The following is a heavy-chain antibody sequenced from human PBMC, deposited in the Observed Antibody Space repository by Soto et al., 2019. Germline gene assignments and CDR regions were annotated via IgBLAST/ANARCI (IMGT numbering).Heavy chain of an antibody. CDR3: ARASSGWNYFDY. V-gene: IGHV3-74*01. CDR1: GFTFTTYW. Sequence: SGGSLRLSCAAAGFTFTTYWRHWVSQAPGKGLVWVSRINYDGSSTNFADSVKGRFTISRDNAKNTLYLQMNSLRAEDTAVYYCARASSGWNYFDYWGQGTPVTVSS. J-gene: IGHJ4*02. D-gene: IGHD6-19*01. CDR2: INYDGSST.